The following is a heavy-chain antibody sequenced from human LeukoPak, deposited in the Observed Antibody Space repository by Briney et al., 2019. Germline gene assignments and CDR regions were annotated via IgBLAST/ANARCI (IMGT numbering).Heavy chain of an antibody. CDR2: INGGGDAT. CDR3: ARCTASCYANAFDV. V-gene: IGHV3-23*01. CDR1: GFTFSSYA. Sequence: GGSLRLSCTASGFTFSSYAMSWVRQAPGKGLEWVSAINGGGDATEYADSVKGRFTISRDNSKKTLHLQMNSLRPEDTAVYYCARCTASCYANAFDVWGQGTLLTVSS. D-gene: IGHD2-2*01. J-gene: IGHJ3*01.